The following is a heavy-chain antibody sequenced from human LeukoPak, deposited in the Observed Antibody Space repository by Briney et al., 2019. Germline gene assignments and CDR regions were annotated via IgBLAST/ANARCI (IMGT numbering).Heavy chain of an antibody. D-gene: IGHD2-21*02. CDR2: IKQDGSEK. J-gene: IGHJ4*02. Sequence: GGSLRLSCAASGFTFSSYEMNWVRQAPGKGLEWVANIKQDGSEKYYVDSVKGRFTISRDNAKNSLYLQMNSLRAEDTAVYYCARMTAIRLYFDHWGQGTLVTVSS. CDR3: ARMTAIRLYFDH. CDR1: GFTFSSYE. V-gene: IGHV3-7*01.